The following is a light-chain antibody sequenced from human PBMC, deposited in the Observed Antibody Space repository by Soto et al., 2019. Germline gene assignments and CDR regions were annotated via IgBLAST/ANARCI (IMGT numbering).Light chain of an antibody. CDR1: QGISNY. CDR3: QQYHDFPST. V-gene: IGKV1D-8*01. J-gene: IGKJ1*01. Sequence: VIWMTQSPSLFSASTGDRVTISCRMSQGISNYLAWYQQKPGKAPELLIYAASTLQTGVPSRFSGSGFGTDFTLTISGLQPEDFATYYCQQYHDFPSTFGQGTKVEIK. CDR2: AAS.